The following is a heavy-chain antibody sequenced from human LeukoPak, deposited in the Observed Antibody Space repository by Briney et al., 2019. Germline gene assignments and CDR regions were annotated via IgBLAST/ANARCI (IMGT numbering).Heavy chain of an antibody. Sequence: PGGSLRLSCAASGFTFSSWWMSWVRQAPGKGLEWVANIRQDGSEKYYVGSVKGRFTISRDNAKNSLYLQMNSLRAEDTALYYCAEGASTSPRFDYWGQGTLVTVSS. CDR2: IRQDGSEK. J-gene: IGHJ4*02. D-gene: IGHD2-2*01. CDR1: GFTFSSWW. V-gene: IGHV3-7*03. CDR3: AEGASTSPRFDY.